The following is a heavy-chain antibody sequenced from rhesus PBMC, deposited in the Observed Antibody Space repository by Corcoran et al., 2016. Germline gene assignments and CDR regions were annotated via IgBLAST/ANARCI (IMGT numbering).Heavy chain of an antibody. Sequence: EVQLVQSGAEVKRPGESLKISCKTSGYSFTSYWISWVRQMPGKGLEWMGAIDPSDSDTRYSPFFQGSVTLSADKSISTAYLQWSSLKASDTATYYCAKESIAAAAYYYGLDSWGQGVVVTVSS. D-gene: IGHD6-25*01. CDR2: IDPSDSDT. V-gene: IGHV5-2*01. CDR1: GYSFTSYW. CDR3: AKESIAAAAYYYGLDS. J-gene: IGHJ6*01.